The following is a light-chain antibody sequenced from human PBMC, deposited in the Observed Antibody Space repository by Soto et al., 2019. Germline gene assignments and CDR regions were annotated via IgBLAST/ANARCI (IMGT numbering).Light chain of an antibody. V-gene: IGKV3-15*01. CDR2: GAS. Sequence: EIVMTQSPATLSVSPGERATLSCRASQSVSSNLAWYQQKPGQAPRLLMYGASTRATGIPDRFSGSGSGTEFTLTISSLLSEDFAVYYCQQYNNWPPITFGQGTLLEIK. CDR1: QSVSSN. CDR3: QQYNNWPPIT. J-gene: IGKJ5*01.